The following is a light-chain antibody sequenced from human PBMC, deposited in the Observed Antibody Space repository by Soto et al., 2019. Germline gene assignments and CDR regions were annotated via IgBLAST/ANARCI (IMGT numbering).Light chain of an antibody. CDR3: HVWDISGDQVV. V-gene: IGLV3-21*02. Sequence: SYELTQPPWVSVAPGQTATFTCGADNIGSKSVHWYQKKPGQAPLLVVFADSDRPPGIPARFSAFNSGNTAILTISMVEDGDEADYYCHVWDISGDQVVFGGGTKLTVL. CDR2: ADS. CDR1: NIGSKS. J-gene: IGLJ2*01.